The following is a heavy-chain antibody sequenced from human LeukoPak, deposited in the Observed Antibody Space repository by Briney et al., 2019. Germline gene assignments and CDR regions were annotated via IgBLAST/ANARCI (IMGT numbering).Heavy chain of an antibody. J-gene: IGHJ2*01. CDR2: IYYSGST. V-gene: IGHV4-59*01. CDR3: ARTYGSSGLGYFDL. Sequence: AETLSLTCTVSGGSISSYYWSWIRQPPGKGLEWIGYIYYSGSTNYSPSLKSRLTISVDTSKNQFSLKLSSVTAADTAVYYCARTYGSSGLGYFDLWGRGTLVTVSA. D-gene: IGHD6-13*01. CDR1: GGSISSYY.